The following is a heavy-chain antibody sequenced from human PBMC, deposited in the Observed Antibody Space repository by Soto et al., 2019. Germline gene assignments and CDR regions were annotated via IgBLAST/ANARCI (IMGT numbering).Heavy chain of an antibody. CDR3: ASEAAAASTNYYYYGMDV. CDR2: IYYSGST. Sequence: SETLSLTCTVSGGSISSGGYYWSWIRQHPGKGLEWIGYIYYSGSTYYNPSLKSRVTISVDTSKNQFSLKLSSVTAADTAVYYCASEAAAASTNYYYYGMDVWGQGTTVTVSS. D-gene: IGHD6-13*01. V-gene: IGHV4-31*03. CDR1: GGSISSGGYY. J-gene: IGHJ6*02.